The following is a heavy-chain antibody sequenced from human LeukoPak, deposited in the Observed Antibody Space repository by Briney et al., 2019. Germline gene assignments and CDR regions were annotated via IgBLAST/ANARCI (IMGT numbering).Heavy chain of an antibody. CDR3: VRDTDYGGPFDY. D-gene: IGHD4-23*01. V-gene: IGHV3-48*03. J-gene: IGHJ4*02. CDR2: ISSGGSTI. CDR1: GFTFSSYE. Sequence: GGSLRLSCAASGFTFSSYEMHWVRQVPGKGLEWVSYISSGGSTIYYADSVKGRFTISRDNAKNSLYLQMNSLRAEDTAVYYCVRDTDYGGPFDYWGQGTLVTVSS.